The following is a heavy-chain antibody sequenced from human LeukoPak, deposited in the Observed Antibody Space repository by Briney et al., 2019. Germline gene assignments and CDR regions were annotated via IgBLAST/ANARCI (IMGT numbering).Heavy chain of an antibody. CDR3: AREFWYRFEY. Sequence: NPGGSLRLSCAASGFFFSNYYMSWIRQTPGKGLEWIGYISSDGSPNNYADSVKGRFTMSGDNAQNSVHLQMNNLRVDDTAVYYCAREFWYRFEYWGQGTVVTVSS. V-gene: IGHV3-11*04. CDR2: ISSDGSPN. J-gene: IGHJ4*02. CDR1: GFFFSNYY. D-gene: IGHD6-13*01.